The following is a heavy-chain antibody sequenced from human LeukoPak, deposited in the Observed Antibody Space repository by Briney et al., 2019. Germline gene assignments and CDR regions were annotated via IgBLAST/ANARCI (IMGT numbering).Heavy chain of an antibody. CDR2: IIPIFGTA. CDR1: GGTFSSYA. Sequence: ASVKVSCKASGGTFSSYAISWVRQAPGQGLEWMGGIIPIFGTANYAQKFQGRVTITTDESTSTAYMELSSLRSEDTAVYYCARHLLGYIDGPAPYYFEYWGQGVLVAVSS. D-gene: IGHD5-18*01. J-gene: IGHJ4*02. V-gene: IGHV1-69*05. CDR3: ARHLLGYIDGPAPYYFEY.